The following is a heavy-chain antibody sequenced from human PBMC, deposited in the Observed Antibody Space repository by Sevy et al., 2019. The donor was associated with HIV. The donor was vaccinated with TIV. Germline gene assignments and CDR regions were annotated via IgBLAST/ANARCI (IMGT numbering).Heavy chain of an antibody. CDR1: GYTFTSYG. CDR3: ARLPKSFHDYGDYLLNY. CDR2: ISAYNGNT. V-gene: IGHV1-18*01. D-gene: IGHD4-17*01. J-gene: IGHJ4*02. Sequence: ASVKVPCKASGYTFTSYGISWVRQAPGQGLEWMGCISAYNGNTNYAQKLQGRVTMTTDTSTSTAYMELRSLRSDDTAVYYCARLPKSFHDYGDYLLNYWGQGTLVTVSS.